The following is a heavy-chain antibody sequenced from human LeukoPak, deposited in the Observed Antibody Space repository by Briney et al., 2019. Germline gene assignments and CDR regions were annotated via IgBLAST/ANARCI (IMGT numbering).Heavy chain of an antibody. J-gene: IGHJ4*02. V-gene: IGHV4-4*08. D-gene: IGHD5-12*01. Sequence: SETLSLTCNVSGDSFSSYSWNWVRQPPGKGLEWIGYVFSRSNTNYNPSLKSRATISLDTSKNHLYLQLNSVTAADTAVYFCARSGYRDCKYLDYFDYWGRGTLVTVSS. CDR2: VFSRSNT. CDR1: GDSFSSYS. CDR3: ARSGYRDCKYLDYFDY.